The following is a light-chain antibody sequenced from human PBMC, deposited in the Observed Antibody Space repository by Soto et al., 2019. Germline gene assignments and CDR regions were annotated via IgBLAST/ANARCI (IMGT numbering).Light chain of an antibody. CDR1: QSVSLS. CDR3: QERTGWPPWT. J-gene: IGKJ1*01. V-gene: IGKV3-11*01. CDR2: DAS. Sequence: EIVLTQSPATLSLSPGGRATLSCRASQSVSLSLAWYQQKPGQAPRLLIYDASKRASGFPARFSGSGSGTDFTPTISTLEHEHFPVSSCQERTGWPPWTFGQGTKV.